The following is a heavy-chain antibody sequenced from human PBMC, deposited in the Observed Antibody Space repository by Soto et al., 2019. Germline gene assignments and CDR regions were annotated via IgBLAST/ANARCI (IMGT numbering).Heavy chain of an antibody. J-gene: IGHJ4*02. CDR1: GFTFSSFG. D-gene: IGHD4-17*01. Sequence: EGSLRLSCAASGFTFSSFGMNWVRQAPGKGLEWVSFIGYASSTIYYADSVKGRFTISRDNAKTSLYLQMNSLRDEDTAVYYCARGYGGEDHWGQRSRVTLST. CDR3: ARGYGGEDH. CDR2: IGYASSTI. V-gene: IGHV3-48*02.